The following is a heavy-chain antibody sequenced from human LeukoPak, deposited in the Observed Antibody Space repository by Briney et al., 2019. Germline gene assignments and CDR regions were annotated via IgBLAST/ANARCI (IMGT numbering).Heavy chain of an antibody. CDR1: GGTFSSYA. CDR2: IIPIFGTA. Sequence: ASVKVSCKASGGTFSSYAISWVRQAPGQGLEWMGGIIPIFGTANYAQKFQGRVTITTDESTSTAYMELSSLRSEDTAVYYCARDGGGRNYYYHMDVWGKGTTVTVSS. J-gene: IGHJ6*03. D-gene: IGHD1-26*01. V-gene: IGHV1-69*05. CDR3: ARDGGGRNYYYHMDV.